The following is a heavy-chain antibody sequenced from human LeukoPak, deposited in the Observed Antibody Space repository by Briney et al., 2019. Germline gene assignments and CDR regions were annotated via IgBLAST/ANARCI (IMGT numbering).Heavy chain of an antibody. D-gene: IGHD6-19*01. Sequence: PSETLSPTCTVSGGSISSSSYYWGWIRQPPGKGLEWIGSIYYSGSTYYNPSLKSRVTISVDTSKNQFSLKLSSVTAADTAVYYCARTIIIGRQWLGHFDYWGRGTLVTVSS. J-gene: IGHJ4*02. CDR2: IYYSGST. V-gene: IGHV4-39*01. CDR3: ARTIIIGRQWLGHFDY. CDR1: GGSISSSSYY.